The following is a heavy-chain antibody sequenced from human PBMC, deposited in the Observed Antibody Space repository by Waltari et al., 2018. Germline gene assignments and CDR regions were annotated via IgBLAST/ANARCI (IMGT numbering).Heavy chain of an antibody. Sequence: EVQLVESGGGLVKPGGSLRLSCAASGFTFSSYSMNWVRQAPGKGLEWVSSISSSSSYISYADSANGRFTISRDNAKNSLYLQLNSLGAEDTVVDYCARGLGLAAYFDYGGQGTLVTVSS. J-gene: IGHJ4*02. CDR3: ARGLGLAAYFDY. D-gene: IGHD6-19*01. CDR2: ISSSSSYI. CDR1: GFTFSSYS. V-gene: IGHV3-21*01.